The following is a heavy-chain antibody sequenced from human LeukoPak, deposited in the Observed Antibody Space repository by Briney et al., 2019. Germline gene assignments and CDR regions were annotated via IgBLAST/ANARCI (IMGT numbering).Heavy chain of an antibody. D-gene: IGHD5-24*01. V-gene: IGHV3-21*01. J-gene: IGHJ4*02. CDR3: ARDTWLQSGYYFDY. CDR2: ISPSGDIT. CDR1: GFIFSSHG. Sequence: GGSLRLSCAASGFIFSSHGMNWVRQAPGKGLEWVSGISPSGDITYYADSVKGRFTISRDNAKNSLYLQMNSLRAEDTAVYYCARDTWLQSGYYFDYWGQGTLVTVSS.